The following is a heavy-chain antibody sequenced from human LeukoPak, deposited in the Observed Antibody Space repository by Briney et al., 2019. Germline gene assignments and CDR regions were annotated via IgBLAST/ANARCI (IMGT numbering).Heavy chain of an antibody. D-gene: IGHD3-3*01. CDR1: GFTFSSSA. CDR3: AKGKQYLEWLPDS. J-gene: IGHJ4*02. CDR2: ISASGGST. Sequence: GGSLRLSCAASGFTFSSSAMSWVRQVPGKGLEWVSGISASGGSTSYADSVRGRFTISRDNSKNTLYVQMNSLRDEDTAVYYCAKGKQYLEWLPDSWGQGTLVTVSS. V-gene: IGHV3-23*01.